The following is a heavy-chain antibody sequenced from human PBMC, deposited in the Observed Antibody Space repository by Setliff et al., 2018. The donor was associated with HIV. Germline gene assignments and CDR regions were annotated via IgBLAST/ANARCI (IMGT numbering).Heavy chain of an antibody. CDR2: IYHSGST. CDR3: ARGLTLFSYSSSSRFDY. V-gene: IGHV4-38-2*02. CDR1: GYSISSGYY. J-gene: IGHJ4*02. Sequence: ETLSLTCTVSGYSISSGYYWGWIRQPPGKGLEWIGSIYHSGSTYYNPSLKSRVTISVDTSKNQFSLKLSSVTAADTAVYYCARGLTLFSYSSSSRFDYWGQGTLVTVSS. D-gene: IGHD6-6*01.